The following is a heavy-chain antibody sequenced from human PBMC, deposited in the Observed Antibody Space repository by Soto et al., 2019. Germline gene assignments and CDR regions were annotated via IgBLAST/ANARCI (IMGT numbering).Heavy chain of an antibody. CDR3: ARFAPRYCSSTSCYDHSY. CDR1: GYTFTSYG. J-gene: IGHJ4*02. V-gene: IGHV1-18*01. CDR2: INAYNGNT. Sequence: ASVKVSCKASGYTFTSYGISWVRQAPGQGLEWMGWINAYNGNTNYAQKLQGRVTMTTDTSTSTAYMELRSLRSDDTAVYYCARFAPRYCSSTSCYDHSYWGQGTLVTVSS. D-gene: IGHD2-2*01.